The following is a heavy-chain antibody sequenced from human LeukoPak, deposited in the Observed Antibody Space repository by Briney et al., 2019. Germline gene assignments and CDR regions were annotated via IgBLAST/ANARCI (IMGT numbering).Heavy chain of an antibody. CDR2: INHSGST. CDR3: ARRHYDFWSKWFDP. V-gene: IGHV4-34*01. J-gene: IGHJ5*02. Sequence: SETLSLTCAVYGGSFSGYYWSWIRQPPGKGLEWIGEINHSGSTNYNPSLESRVTISVDTSKNQFSLKLSSVTAADTAVYYCARRHYDFWSKWFDPWGQGTLVTVSS. CDR1: GGSFSGYY. D-gene: IGHD3-3*01.